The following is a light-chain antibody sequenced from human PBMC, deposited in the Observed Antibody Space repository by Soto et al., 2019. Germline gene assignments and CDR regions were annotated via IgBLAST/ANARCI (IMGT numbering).Light chain of an antibody. CDR2: HAS. V-gene: IGKV1-5*01. CDR3: QQLNSFLLT. Sequence: DIQRTQCPSTLSASVGARVTITGRGSQSIGSWLAWYQQKPGKAPKILIYHASSWGTGVPSRFSGSGSGTDFTLTISSLQPEDFATYYCQQLNSFLLTFGGGTKVDIK. J-gene: IGKJ4*01. CDR1: QSIGSW.